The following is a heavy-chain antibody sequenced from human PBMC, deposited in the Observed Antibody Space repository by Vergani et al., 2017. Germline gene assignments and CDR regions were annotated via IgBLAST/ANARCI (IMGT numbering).Heavy chain of an antibody. CDR2: IRSKANSYAT. V-gene: IGHV3-73*01. J-gene: IGHJ3*02. CDR3: ARVKLDSSGSDAFDI. Sequence: EVQLVESGGGLVQPGGSLKLSCAASGFTFSGSAMHWVRQASGKGLEWVGRIRSKANSYATAYAASVKGWFTISRDDSKNTLYLQMNSLRAEDTAVYYCARVKLDSSGSDAFDIWGQGTMVTVSS. CDR1: GFTFSGSA. D-gene: IGHD6-19*01.